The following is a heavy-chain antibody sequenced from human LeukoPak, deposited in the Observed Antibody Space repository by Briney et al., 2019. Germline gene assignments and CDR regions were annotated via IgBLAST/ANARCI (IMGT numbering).Heavy chain of an antibody. V-gene: IGHV4-39*01. CDR1: GGSTSSSSYY. CDR3: AEIGYYCYYMDV. Sequence: SETLSLTCTVSGGSTSSSSYYWGWIRQPPGEGLEWIGSIYYSGSTYYSPSLKSRVTISVDTSKNQFSLNLSSVTAADTAVYYCAEIGYYCYYMDVWGKGTTVTVSS. J-gene: IGHJ6*03. CDR2: IYYSGST.